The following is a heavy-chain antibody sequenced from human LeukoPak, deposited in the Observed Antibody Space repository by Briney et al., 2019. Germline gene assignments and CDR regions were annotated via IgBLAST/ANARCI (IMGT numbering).Heavy chain of an antibody. Sequence: TSQTRSLASTVAGGPISNYYWTWIRQPPGEVLEWIGHIYNTGNPKYNPSLQSRVTILVDKSKNQFSLNLNSVTAADTAIYYCARCRSYDSSGYCDAVDIWGQGTMVTVSS. CDR2: IYNTGNP. CDR1: GGPISNYY. D-gene: IGHD3-22*01. CDR3: ARCRSYDSSGYCDAVDI. V-gene: IGHV4-59*01. J-gene: IGHJ3*02.